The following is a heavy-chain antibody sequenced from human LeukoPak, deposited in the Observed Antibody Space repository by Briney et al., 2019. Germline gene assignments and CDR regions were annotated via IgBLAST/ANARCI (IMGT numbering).Heavy chain of an antibody. D-gene: IGHD3-3*01. V-gene: IGHV1-18*01. CDR3: ARGSGRFLEWLEYYYYGMDV. CDR2: ISAYNGNT. CDR1: GYTFTSYG. J-gene: IGHJ6*02. Sequence: ASAKVSCKASGYTFTSYGISWVRQAPGQGLEWMGWISAYNGNTNYAQKLQGRVTMTTATSTSTAYMELRSLRSDDTAVYYCARGSGRFLEWLEYYYYGMDVWDQGTTVTVSS.